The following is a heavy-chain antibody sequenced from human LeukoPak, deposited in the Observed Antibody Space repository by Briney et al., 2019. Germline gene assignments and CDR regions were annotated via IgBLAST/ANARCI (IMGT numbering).Heavy chain of an antibody. CDR1: GYIFSRYG. V-gene: IGHV7-4-1*02. D-gene: IGHD6-19*01. Sequence: GASVQVSCKASGYIFSRYGMNWVRQGPGQGLEWMGWINTNSGNPTYAQGFTGRFVFSLDTSVSTAYLQISSLKAEDTAVYYCARDLGSSGGDNWFDPWGQGTLVTVSS. CDR2: INTNSGNP. CDR3: ARDLGSSGGDNWFDP. J-gene: IGHJ5*02.